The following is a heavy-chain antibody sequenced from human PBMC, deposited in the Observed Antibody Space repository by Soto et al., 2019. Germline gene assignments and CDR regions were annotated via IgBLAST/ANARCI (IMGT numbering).Heavy chain of an antibody. J-gene: IGHJ4*02. Sequence: EVQLVESGGGLVNPGGSLILSCAVSGFTFSNVWMNWVRQAPGKGLEWVGRIKSETDGGTIDYAAPVKGRFTISRDDSNNTLYLQMNSLKTEDTATYYCTPLALKYNSDWYPLSDWGQGTRVTVSS. CDR3: TPLALKYNSDWYPLSD. CDR1: GFTFSNVW. CDR2: IKSETDGGTI. V-gene: IGHV3-15*07. D-gene: IGHD6-19*01.